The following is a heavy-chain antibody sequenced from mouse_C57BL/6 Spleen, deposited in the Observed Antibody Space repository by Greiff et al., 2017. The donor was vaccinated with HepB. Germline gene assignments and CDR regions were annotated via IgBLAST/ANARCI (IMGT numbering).Heavy chain of an antibody. CDR1: GFTFSSYA. CDR2: ISSGGDYI. D-gene: IGHD1-1*01. CDR3: TRDYYYGSSPWFAY. V-gene: IGHV5-9-1*02. J-gene: IGHJ3*01. Sequence: EVHLVESGEGLVKPGGSLKLSCAASGFTFSSYAMSWVRQTPEKRLEWVAYISSGGDYIYYADTVKGRFTISRDNARNTLYLQMSSLKSEDTAMYYCTRDYYYGSSPWFAYWGQGTLVTVSA.